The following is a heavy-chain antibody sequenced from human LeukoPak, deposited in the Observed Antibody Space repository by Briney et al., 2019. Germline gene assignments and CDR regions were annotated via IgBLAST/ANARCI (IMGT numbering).Heavy chain of an antibody. D-gene: IGHD6-19*01. CDR3: ARAKRQWLVGATIRGDNPPYYFDY. V-gene: IGHV4-39*07. Sequence: SETLSLTCTVSGGSISSSSYYWGWIRHPPGKWLVWIGSMYYSGSTYYNSSLKSRVTISVDTSKKQYSLKVNSVTAADTAMYYCARAKRQWLVGATIRGDNPPYYFDYWGQGTLVTVSS. J-gene: IGHJ4*02. CDR2: MYYSGST. CDR1: GGSISSSSYY.